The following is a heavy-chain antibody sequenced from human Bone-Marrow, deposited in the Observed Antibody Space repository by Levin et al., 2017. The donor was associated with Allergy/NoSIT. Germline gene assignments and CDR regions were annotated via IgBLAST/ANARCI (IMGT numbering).Heavy chain of an antibody. Sequence: PGGSLRLSCKASGDTLTTYAMNWVRQAPGQGLEWMGWIKTSTGNPTYAQGFTGRFVFSLDTAARTAYLQISSLKAEDTAVYYCATPPPDYGDTGGAFDIWGQGTMVTVSS. CDR1: GDTLTTYA. D-gene: IGHD4-17*01. J-gene: IGHJ3*02. CDR3: ATPPPDYGDTGGAFDI. V-gene: IGHV7-4-1*02. CDR2: IKTSTGNP.